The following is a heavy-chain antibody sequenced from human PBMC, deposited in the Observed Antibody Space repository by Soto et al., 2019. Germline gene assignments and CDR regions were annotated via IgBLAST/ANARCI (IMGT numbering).Heavy chain of an antibody. J-gene: IGHJ6*02. D-gene: IGHD3-10*01. CDR1: GYSFTSYW. V-gene: IGHV5-51*01. CDR2: IYPGDSDT. Sequence: GESLKISCKGSGYSFTSYWIGWVRQMPGKGLEWMGIIYPGDSDTRYSPSFQGQVTISADQSISTAYLQWSSLKASDTAMYYCARPSKLWFGEWGYGMDVWGQGTTVTVSS. CDR3: ARPSKLWFGEWGYGMDV.